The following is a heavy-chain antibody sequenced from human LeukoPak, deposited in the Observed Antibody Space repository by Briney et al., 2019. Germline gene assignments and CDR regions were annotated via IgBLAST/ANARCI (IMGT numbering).Heavy chain of an antibody. CDR3: ATSQQYYYGSGTYYDYYGMDV. CDR2: VYYSGST. J-gene: IGHJ6*02. V-gene: IGHV4-59*08. Sequence: SETLSLTCTVSGGSISSDYWSWIRQPPGKGLEWIGYVYYSGSTSYNPSLKSRVTISVGTSKTQFSLKLGSVTAADTAVYYCATSQQYYYGSGTYYDYYGMDVWGQGTTVTVSS. D-gene: IGHD3-10*01. CDR1: GGSISSDY.